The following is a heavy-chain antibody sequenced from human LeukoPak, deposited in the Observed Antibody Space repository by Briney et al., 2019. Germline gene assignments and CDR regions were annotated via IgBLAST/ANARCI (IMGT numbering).Heavy chain of an antibody. Sequence: SETLSLTCTVSGGSISSYYWSWIRQPPGKGLEWIGYIYYSGSTNYNPSLKSRVTISVDTSKNQFSLKLSSVTAADTAVSYCARIGHEDYYFDYWGQGTLVTVSS. CDR1: GGSISSYY. CDR2: IYYSGST. CDR3: ARIGHEDYYFDY. J-gene: IGHJ4*02. V-gene: IGHV4-59*01.